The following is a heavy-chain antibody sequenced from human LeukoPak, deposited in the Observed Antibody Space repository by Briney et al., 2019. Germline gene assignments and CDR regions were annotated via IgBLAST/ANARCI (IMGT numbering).Heavy chain of an antibody. D-gene: IGHD6-13*01. CDR2: ISSSSSYI. V-gene: IGHV3-21*01. J-gene: IGHJ6*04. CDR1: GFTFSSYS. Sequence: GGSLRLSCAASGFTFSSYSMNWVRQAPGKGLEGVSSISSSSSYIYYADSVKGRFTISRDNAKNSLYLQMNSLRAEDTAVYYCAREKAAAATPYYYYGMDVWGKGTTVTVSS. CDR3: AREKAAAATPYYYYGMDV.